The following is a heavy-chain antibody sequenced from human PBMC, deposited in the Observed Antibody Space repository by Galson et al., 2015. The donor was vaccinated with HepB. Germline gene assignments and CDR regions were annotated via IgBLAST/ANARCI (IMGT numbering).Heavy chain of an antibody. D-gene: IGHD2-2*01. CDR3: ARSGFLGKKTKVVPAALPAGD. V-gene: IGHV1-2*02. J-gene: IGHJ4*02. Sequence: SVKVSCKASGYTFTDYYMHWVRQAPGQGLEWMGWINPNSGGTNYAQKFQGRVTMTRDTSISTAYMELSRLRSDDTAVYYCARSGFLGKKTKVVPAALPAGDWGQGTLVTVSS. CDR1: GYTFTDYY. CDR2: INPNSGGT.